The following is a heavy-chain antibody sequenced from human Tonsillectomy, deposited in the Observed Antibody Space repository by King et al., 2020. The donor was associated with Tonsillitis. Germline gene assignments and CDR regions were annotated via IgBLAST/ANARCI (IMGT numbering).Heavy chain of an antibody. Sequence: VQLVESGGGLVQPGGSLRLSCAASGFTFSSYAMSWVRQAPGTGLEWVSAISGSGGSTYYADSVKGRFTISRDNSKNTLYLQMNSLRAEDTAVYYCANPLGPYSGYYTNWGQGTLVTVSS. CDR1: GFTFSSYA. D-gene: IGHD3-22*01. V-gene: IGHV3-23*04. CDR2: ISGSGGST. CDR3: ANPLGPYSGYYTN. J-gene: IGHJ4*02.